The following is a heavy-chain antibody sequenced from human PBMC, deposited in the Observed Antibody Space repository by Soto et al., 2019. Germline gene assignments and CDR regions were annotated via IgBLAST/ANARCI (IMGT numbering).Heavy chain of an antibody. CDR1: GFTFSSYG. V-gene: IGHV3-30*18. CDR3: AKARDDYYGSGKRDYFDY. Sequence: PGGSLRLSCAASGFTFSSYGMHWVRQAPGKGLEWVAVISYDGSNKYYADSVKGRFTISRDNSKNTLYLQMNSLRAEDTAVYYCAKARDDYYGSGKRDYFDYWGQGTLVTVSS. J-gene: IGHJ4*02. D-gene: IGHD3-10*01. CDR2: ISYDGSNK.